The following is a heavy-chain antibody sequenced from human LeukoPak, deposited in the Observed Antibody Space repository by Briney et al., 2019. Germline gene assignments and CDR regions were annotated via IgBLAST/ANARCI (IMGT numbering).Heavy chain of an antibody. CDR1: GYTFTSYG. Sequence: ASVKVSCKASGYTFTSYGISWVRQAPGQGLEWMGWINTANGDTGYSQKFQGRVTITSDTSASTGYMEMSSLRSEDTAVYYCASKPRGESRPFDYWGQGTLVTVSS. V-gene: IGHV1-18*04. CDR2: INTANGDT. J-gene: IGHJ4*02. CDR3: ASKPRGESRPFDY. D-gene: IGHD3-16*01.